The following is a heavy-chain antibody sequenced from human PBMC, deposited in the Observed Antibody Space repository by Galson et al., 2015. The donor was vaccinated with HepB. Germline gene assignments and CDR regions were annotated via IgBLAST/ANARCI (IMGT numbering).Heavy chain of an antibody. V-gene: IGHV5-51*01. CDR1: GYSFTSYW. Sequence: QSGAEVKKPGESLKISCKGSGYSFTSYWIGWVRQMPGKGLEWMGIIYPGDSDTRYSPSFQGQVTISADKSISTAYLQWSSLKASDTAMYYCARSVVAATRYYGMDVWGQGTTVTVSS. CDR3: ARSVVAATRYYGMDV. CDR2: IYPGDSDT. D-gene: IGHD2-15*01. J-gene: IGHJ6*02.